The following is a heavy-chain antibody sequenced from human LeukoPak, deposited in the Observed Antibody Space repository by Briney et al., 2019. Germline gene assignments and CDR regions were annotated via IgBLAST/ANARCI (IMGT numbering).Heavy chain of an antibody. CDR1: GGSISSSSYY. CDR2: IYYSGST. V-gene: IGHV4-39*01. CDR3: ARRGEEYYFDY. Sequence: SGTLSLTCTVSGGSISSSSYYWGWIRQPPGKGLEWIGSIYYSGSTYYNPSLKSRVTISVDTSKNQFSLKLSSVTAADTALYYCARRGEEYYFDYWGQGTLVTVSS. J-gene: IGHJ4*02.